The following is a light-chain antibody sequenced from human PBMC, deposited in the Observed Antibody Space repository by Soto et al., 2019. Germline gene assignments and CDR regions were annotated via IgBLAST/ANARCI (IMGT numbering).Light chain of an antibody. J-gene: IGKJ4*01. CDR3: QQTYSTPLT. V-gene: IGKV1-39*01. CDR2: AAS. Sequence: EIQMTQSPSSLSASVGDRVTITCRASPSISNYLNWYQHKPGKAPELLIFAASILQTGAPSRFSGSGSGTDFTLTISSLQPEDSATYYCQQTYSTPLTFGGGTKVEIQ. CDR1: PSISNY.